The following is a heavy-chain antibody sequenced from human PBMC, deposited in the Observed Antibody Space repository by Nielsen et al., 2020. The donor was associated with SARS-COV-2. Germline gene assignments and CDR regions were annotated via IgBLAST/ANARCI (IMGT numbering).Heavy chain of an antibody. CDR2: IYYSGST. Sequence: RQAPGKGLEWIGSIYYSGSTYYNPSLKSRVTISVDTSKNQFSLKLSSVTAADTAVYYCARVGPLIAAAGTGYYYYGMDVWGQGTTVTVSS. D-gene: IGHD6-13*01. J-gene: IGHJ6*02. V-gene: IGHV4-39*01. CDR3: ARVGPLIAAAGTGYYYYGMDV.